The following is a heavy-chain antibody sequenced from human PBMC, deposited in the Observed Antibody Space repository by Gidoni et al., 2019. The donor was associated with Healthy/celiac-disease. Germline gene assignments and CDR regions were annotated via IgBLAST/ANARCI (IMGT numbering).Heavy chain of an antibody. CDR2: IYYSGST. D-gene: IGHD3-10*01. CDR1: GGPISSSSYY. Sequence: QLQLQESGPGLVKPSETLSPTCTVSGGPISSSSYYWGWIRQPPGKGLEWIGSIYYSGSTYYNPSLKSRVTISVDTSKNQFSLKLSSVTAADTAVYYCASMVRGVTGFDYWGQGTLVTVSS. V-gene: IGHV4-39*01. J-gene: IGHJ4*02. CDR3: ASMVRGVTGFDY.